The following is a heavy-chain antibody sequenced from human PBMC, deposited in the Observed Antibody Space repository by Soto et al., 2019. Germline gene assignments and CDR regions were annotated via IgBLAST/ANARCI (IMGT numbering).Heavy chain of an antibody. Sequence: PSETLSLTCTVSGGSISSSSYYWGWIRQPPGKGLEWIGSIYYSGSTYYNPSLKSRVTISVDTSKNQFSLKLSSVTAADTAVYYCAGDLADYYYYYGMDVWGQGTTVTVSS. CDR1: GGSISSSSYY. D-gene: IGHD3-10*01. CDR3: AGDLADYYYYYGMDV. CDR2: IYYSGST. V-gene: IGHV4-39*01. J-gene: IGHJ6*02.